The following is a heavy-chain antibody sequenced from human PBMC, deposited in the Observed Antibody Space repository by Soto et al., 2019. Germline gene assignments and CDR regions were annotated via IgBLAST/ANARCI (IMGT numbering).Heavy chain of an antibody. CDR2: IKQDGSEK. J-gene: IGHJ6*02. CDR1: GFTFSSYW. Sequence: GGLLRLSCAASGFTFSSYWMSWVRQAPGKGLEWVANIKQDGSEKYYVDSVKGRFTISRDNAKNSLYLQMNSLRAEDTAVYYCARFYYDSSGYLPSPYYYYYGMDVWGQGTTVTVSS. V-gene: IGHV3-7*04. CDR3: ARFYYDSSGYLPSPYYYYYGMDV. D-gene: IGHD3-22*01.